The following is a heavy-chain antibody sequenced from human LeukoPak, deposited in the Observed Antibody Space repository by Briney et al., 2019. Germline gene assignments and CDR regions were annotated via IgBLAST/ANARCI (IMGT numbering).Heavy chain of an antibody. CDR3: AKGEVWNYYYGSGSLDNWFDP. D-gene: IGHD3-10*01. J-gene: IGHJ5*02. CDR2: NK. V-gene: IGHV3-30*02. Sequence: NKYYADSVKGRFTISRDNSKNTLYLQMNSLRAEDTAVYYCAKGEVWNYYYGSGSLDNWFDPWGQGTLVTVSS.